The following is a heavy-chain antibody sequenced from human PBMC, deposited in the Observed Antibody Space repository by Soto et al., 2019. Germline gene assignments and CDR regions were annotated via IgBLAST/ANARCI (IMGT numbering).Heavy chain of an antibody. Sequence: PSETLSLTCTVSGGSISSGGYYWSWIRQHPGKGLEWIGYINYSGSTYYNPSLKSRVTISVDTSKNQFSLKLSSVTAADTAVYYCRADYRSSADYFYYNMDVWGQGTTVTVSS. CDR1: GGSISSGGYY. J-gene: IGHJ6*02. CDR3: RADYRSSADYFYYNMDV. CDR2: INYSGST. V-gene: IGHV4-31*03. D-gene: IGHD6-6*01.